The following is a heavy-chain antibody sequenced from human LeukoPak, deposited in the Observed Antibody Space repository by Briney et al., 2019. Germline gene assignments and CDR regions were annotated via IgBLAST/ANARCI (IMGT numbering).Heavy chain of an antibody. J-gene: IGHJ3*01. D-gene: IGHD4-23*01. CDR2: ISSSGSII. CDR1: GFTFSDYY. V-gene: IGHV3-11*04. Sequence: GGSLRLSCAASGFTFSDYYMSWIRQAPGKGLEWVSYISSSGSIIYYADSVKGRFTISRDNSKNTLYLQMNTLTTEDTAVYYCAKRRLEDSGTYGGGFDFWGQGTMVTVSS. CDR3: AKRRLEDSGTYGGGFDF.